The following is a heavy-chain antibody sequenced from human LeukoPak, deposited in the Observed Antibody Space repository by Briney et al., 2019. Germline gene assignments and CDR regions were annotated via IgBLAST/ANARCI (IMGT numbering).Heavy chain of an antibody. CDR1: GFTVSNNY. V-gene: IGHV3-53*01. Sequence: GGSLRLSCAASGFTVSNNYMSWVRQAPGKGLEWVSVIYTDGRTYYADSVKGRFIISRDNSKNTLSLQMSSPRVEDTAVYYCAREGPNYFDYWGQGTLVTVSS. CDR3: AREGPNYFDY. J-gene: IGHJ4*02. CDR2: IYTDGRT. D-gene: IGHD2-8*01.